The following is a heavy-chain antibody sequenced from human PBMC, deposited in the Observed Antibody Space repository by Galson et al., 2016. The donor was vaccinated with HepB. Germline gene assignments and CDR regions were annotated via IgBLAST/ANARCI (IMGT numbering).Heavy chain of an antibody. J-gene: IGHJ4*02. V-gene: IGHV3-7*01. D-gene: IGHD4-17*01. CDR3: AKDRGNDYGVYDS. Sequence: SLRLSCATSGFTFSSYWMTWVRQAPGKGLEWVANINQDGIEKYYVGSVQGRFTISRDNAKNSLFLQMNSLSVEDTAVYYCAKDRGNDYGVYDSWGQGTLVTVSS. CDR1: GFTFSSYW. CDR2: INQDGIEK.